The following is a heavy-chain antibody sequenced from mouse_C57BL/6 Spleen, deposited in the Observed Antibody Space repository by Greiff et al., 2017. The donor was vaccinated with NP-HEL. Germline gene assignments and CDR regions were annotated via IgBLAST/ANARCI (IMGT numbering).Heavy chain of an antibody. CDR2: IYPGDGDT. CDR3: ARSVGHYGSSY. V-gene: IGHV1-80*01. D-gene: IGHD1-1*01. Sequence: VKLVESGAELVKPGASVKISCKASGYAFSSYWMNWVKQRPGKGLEWIGQIYPGDGDTNYNGKFKGKATLTADKSSSTAYMQLSSLTSEDSAVYFCARSVGHYGSSYWGQGTLVTVSA. J-gene: IGHJ3*01. CDR1: GYAFSSYW.